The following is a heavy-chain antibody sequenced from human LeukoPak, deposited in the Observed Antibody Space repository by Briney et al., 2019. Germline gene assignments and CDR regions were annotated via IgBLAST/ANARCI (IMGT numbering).Heavy chain of an antibody. CDR3: ARDYEYYDSSGCAFDI. CDR1: GFTFSSYA. CDR2: ISGSGGST. Sequence: GGSLRLSCAASGFTFSSYAMSWVRQAPGKGLEWVSAISGSGGSTYYADSVKGRFTISRDNAKNSLYLQMNSLRAEDTAVYYCARDYEYYDSSGCAFDIWGQGTMVTVSS. V-gene: IGHV3-23*01. J-gene: IGHJ3*02. D-gene: IGHD3-22*01.